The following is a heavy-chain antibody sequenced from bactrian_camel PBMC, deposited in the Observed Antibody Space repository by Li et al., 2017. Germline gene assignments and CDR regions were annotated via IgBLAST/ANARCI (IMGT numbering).Heavy chain of an antibody. CDR3: AARTGATFSLSLGASDYNH. CDR2: IAVRGGNT. J-gene: IGHJ4*01. Sequence: VQLVESGGDSVEAGGSLRLSCRASGDTPTIQYVGWFKHNGGPAREGVAAIAVRGGNTWYADSVKGRFTISQDNTKSTLYLQMDNLRPEDTAMYYCAARTGATFSLSLGASDYNHWGQGT. D-gene: IGHD2*01. CDR1: GDTPTIQY. V-gene: IGHV3S40*01.